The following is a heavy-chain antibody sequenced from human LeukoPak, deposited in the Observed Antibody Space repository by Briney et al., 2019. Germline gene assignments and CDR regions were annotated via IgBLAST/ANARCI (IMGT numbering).Heavy chain of an antibody. CDR3: ARLSDDY. V-gene: IGHV4-39*01. CDR2: IYYSGST. J-gene: IGHJ4*02. CDR1: GGSISSSSYY. Sequence: SETLSLTCTVSGGSISSSSYYWGWIRQPPGKGLEWIGSIYYSGSTYYNPSLKSRVTISVDTSKNQFSLKLSSVTAADTAVYYCARLSDDYWGQGALVTVSS.